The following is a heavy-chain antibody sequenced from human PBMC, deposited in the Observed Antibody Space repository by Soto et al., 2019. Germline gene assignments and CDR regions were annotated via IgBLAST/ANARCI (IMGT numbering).Heavy chain of an antibody. Sequence: SETLSLTCTVSGGSISSHYWSWIRQPPGKGLEWIGNIYYSGNPNYNPSLKSRVNISVDTSKNQFSLKLTSVIAADTAVYHCARGLTAFDPWGQGTLVTAPQ. CDR3: ARGLTAFDP. D-gene: IGHD1-20*01. J-gene: IGHJ5*02. CDR1: GGSISSHY. CDR2: IYYSGNP. V-gene: IGHV4-59*11.